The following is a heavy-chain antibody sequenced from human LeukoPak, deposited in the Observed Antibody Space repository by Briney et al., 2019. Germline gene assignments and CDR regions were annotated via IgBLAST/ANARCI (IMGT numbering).Heavy chain of an antibody. V-gene: IGHV4-59*01. CDR3: ARGRYDSSGYYDAFDI. CDR1: GGSISPYY. CDR2: IYYSGST. D-gene: IGHD3-22*01. J-gene: IGHJ3*02. Sequence: SETLSLTCIVSGGSISPYYWSWIRQPPGSGLEWIAYIYYSGSTSYNPSLKSRVAISVDTSNNEVSLKLSSVTAADTAVYYCARGRYDSSGYYDAFDIWGQGTMVTVSS.